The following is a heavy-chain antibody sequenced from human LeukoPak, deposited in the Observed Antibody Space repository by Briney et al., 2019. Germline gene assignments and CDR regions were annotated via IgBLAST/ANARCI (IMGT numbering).Heavy chain of an antibody. CDR1: GFTFSNYA. CDR3: AKDKGDFWSGHHY. D-gene: IGHD3-3*01. Sequence: GGSLRLSCAASGFTFSNYAMSWVRKAPGKGLKWVSSITGSGGSTYYADSVKGRFTISRDNSKNTLYLQMSSLRAEDTAVYYCAKDKGDFWSGHHYWGQGTLVTVSS. V-gene: IGHV3-23*01. J-gene: IGHJ4*02. CDR2: ITGSGGST.